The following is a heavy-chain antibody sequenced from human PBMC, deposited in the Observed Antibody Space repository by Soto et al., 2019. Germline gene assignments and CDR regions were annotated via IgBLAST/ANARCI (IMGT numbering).Heavy chain of an antibody. CDR3: AARIGNIGWYWLDA. Sequence: AASVKVSCKASGFTFTSSAVQWVRQARGQPLEWIGWIVLGNGNTSYAQKFQGRVTITRDKSTSTAYMDLSRLRSDDTAMYYCAARIGNIGWYWLDAWGQGTQVTVSS. J-gene: IGHJ5*02. V-gene: IGHV1-58*01. D-gene: IGHD6-19*01. CDR2: IVLGNGNT. CDR1: GFTFTSSA.